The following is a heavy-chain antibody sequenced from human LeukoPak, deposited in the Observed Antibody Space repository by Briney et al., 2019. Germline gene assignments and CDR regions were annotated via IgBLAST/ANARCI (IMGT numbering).Heavy chain of an antibody. Sequence: ASVKVSCNASGGTFSSYAISWVRQAPGQGLEWMGGIIPIFGTANYAQKFQGRVTITTDESTSTAYMELSSLRSEDTAVYYCARVRGLWGPMKKYYYYMDVWGKGTTVTVSS. CDR1: GGTFSSYA. J-gene: IGHJ6*03. CDR2: IIPIFGTA. CDR3: ARVRGLWGPMKKYYYYMDV. D-gene: IGHD7-27*01. V-gene: IGHV1-69*05.